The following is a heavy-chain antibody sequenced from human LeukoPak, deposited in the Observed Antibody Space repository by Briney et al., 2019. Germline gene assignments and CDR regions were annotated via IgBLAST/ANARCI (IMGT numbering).Heavy chain of an antibody. J-gene: IGHJ4*02. D-gene: IGHD3-3*01. CDR1: GFTFSNYV. Sequence: GGSLRLSCAASGFTFSNYVMSWVRQAPGKGLEWVSLISGSGDSTYYADSVKGRFTISRDNSKNTLYLQMNSLGAEDTAVYYCAKDRGVSESGYYGYWGQGTLVTVSS. V-gene: IGHV3-23*01. CDR2: ISGSGDST. CDR3: AKDRGVSESGYYGY.